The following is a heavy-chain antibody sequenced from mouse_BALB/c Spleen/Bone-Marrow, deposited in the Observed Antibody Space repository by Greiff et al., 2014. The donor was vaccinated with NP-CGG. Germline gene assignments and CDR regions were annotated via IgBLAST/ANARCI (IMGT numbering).Heavy chain of an antibody. CDR3: TRQYGNYYAMDY. CDR2: IYPSDSYT. D-gene: IGHD2-10*02. J-gene: IGHJ4*01. Sequence: VQRVESGAELVRPGASVKVSCKASGYTFTSYWINWVKQRPGQGLEWIGNIYPSDSYTNYNQNFKDKATLTVDESSSTAYMQLSSPTSEDSAVYYCTRQYGNYYAMDYWGQGTSVTVSS. V-gene: IGHV1S126*01. CDR1: GYTFTSYW.